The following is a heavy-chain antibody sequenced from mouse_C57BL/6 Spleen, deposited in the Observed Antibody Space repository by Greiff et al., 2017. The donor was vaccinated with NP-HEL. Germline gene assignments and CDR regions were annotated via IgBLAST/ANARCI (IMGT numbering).Heavy chain of an antibody. V-gene: IGHV1-80*01. D-gene: IGHD4-1*01. CDR2: IYPGDGDT. CDR3: AKETGTLYAMDY. J-gene: IGHJ4*01. Sequence: QVQLKESGAELVKPGASVKISCKASGYAFRSYWMNWVKQRPGKGLEWIGQIYPGDGDTNYNGKFKGKATLTADKSSSTAYMQLSSLTSEDSAVYFCAKETGTLYAMDYWGQGTSVTVSS. CDR1: GYAFRSYW.